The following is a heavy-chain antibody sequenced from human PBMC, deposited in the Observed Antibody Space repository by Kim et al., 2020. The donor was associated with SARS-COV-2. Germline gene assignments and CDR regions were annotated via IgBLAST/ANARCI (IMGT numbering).Heavy chain of an antibody. CDR3: ARGRYYGDCDF. CDR1: GSSIFISNYY. D-gene: IGHD4-17*01. J-gene: IGHJ4*02. V-gene: IGHV4-61*01. Sequence: SETLSLTCDVSGSSIFISNYYWTWIRQTPGKGLEWIGYIYYSGSATYNPSLRSRVTLSVDTSKNQFSLNLKSVTAADTAIYYCARGRYYGDCDFWGQRSLVIVS. CDR2: IYYSGSA.